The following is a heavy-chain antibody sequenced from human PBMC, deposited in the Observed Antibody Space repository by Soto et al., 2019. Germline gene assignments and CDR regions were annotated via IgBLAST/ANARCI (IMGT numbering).Heavy chain of an antibody. CDR2: IYYSGST. CDR1: GGSISSYY. V-gene: IGHV4-59*01. Sequence: SETLSLTCTVSGGSISSYYWSWIRQPPGKGLEWIGYIYYSGSTNYNPSLKSRVTISVDTSKNQFSLKLSSVTAADTAVYYCARDLARGSPYYYYYMDVWGKGTTVTVSS. J-gene: IGHJ6*03. D-gene: IGHD3-16*01. CDR3: ARDLARGSPYYYYYMDV.